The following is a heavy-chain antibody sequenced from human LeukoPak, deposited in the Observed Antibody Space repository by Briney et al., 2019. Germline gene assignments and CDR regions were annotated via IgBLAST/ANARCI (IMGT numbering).Heavy chain of an antibody. J-gene: IGHJ4*02. V-gene: IGHV4-34*01. CDR1: GGSFSGYY. CDR2: INHSGST. D-gene: IGHD1-26*01. Sequence: PSETLSLTCAVSGGSFSGYYWSWIRQPPGKGLEWIGEINHSGSTNYNPSLKSRVTISVDTSKNQCSLKLSSVTAADTAVYYCARDGRELPLDYWGQGTLVTVSS. CDR3: ARDGRELPLDY.